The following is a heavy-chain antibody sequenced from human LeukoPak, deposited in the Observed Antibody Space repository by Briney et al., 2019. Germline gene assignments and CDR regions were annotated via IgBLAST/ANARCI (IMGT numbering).Heavy chain of an antibody. J-gene: IGHJ6*03. CDR3: ARGHPIRFLEWLSPYYMDV. D-gene: IGHD3-3*01. CDR2: INHSGST. CDR1: GGSFSGYY. Sequence: SETLSLTCAVYGGSFSGYYWSWIRQPPGKGLEWIGEINHSGSTNYNPSLKSRVTISVDTSKNQFSLKLSSVAAADTAVYYCARGHPIRFLEWLSPYYMDVWGKGTTVTVSS. V-gene: IGHV4-34*01.